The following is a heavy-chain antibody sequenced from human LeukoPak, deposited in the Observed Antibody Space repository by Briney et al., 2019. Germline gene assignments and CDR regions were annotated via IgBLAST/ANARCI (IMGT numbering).Heavy chain of an antibody. CDR3: ARGSKPGDCHDY. Sequence: PSETLSLTSTVSGGSISSYYWSWIRQPAGKGLEWIGHIYTSGSTNYNPSLKSRVTMSVDTSKNQFSLKLSSVTAADTAVYYCARGSKPGDCHDYWGQGPLVTVSS. CDR2: IYTSGST. V-gene: IGHV4-4*07. J-gene: IGHJ4*02. D-gene: IGHD2-21*02. CDR1: GGSISSYY.